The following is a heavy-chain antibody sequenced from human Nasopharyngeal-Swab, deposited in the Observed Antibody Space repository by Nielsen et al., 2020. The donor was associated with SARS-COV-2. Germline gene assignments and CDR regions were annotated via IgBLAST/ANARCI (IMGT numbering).Heavy chain of an antibody. CDR1: RTYV. J-gene: IGHJ4*02. D-gene: IGHD2-2*01. V-gene: IGHV1-18*01. Sequence: ASVKVSCKTSRTYVISWVRQAPGQGLEWVGRISPYNSKANYAQNIQGRVTMTTDTSTSTAYMELSSLRSDDTAVYYCARDCSTSSCHLVWGQGTLVTVSS. CDR3: ARDCSTSSCHLV. CDR2: ISPYNSKA.